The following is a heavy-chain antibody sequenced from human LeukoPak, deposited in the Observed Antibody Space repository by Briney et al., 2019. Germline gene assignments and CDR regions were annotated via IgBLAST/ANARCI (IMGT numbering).Heavy chain of an antibody. CDR2: IIPIFGTA. V-gene: IGHV1-69*13. D-gene: IGHD2-21*01. J-gene: IGHJ6*03. CDR3: ATTYCGGDCYFEYYYYYYYMDV. CDR1: GGTFSSYA. Sequence: SVKVSCKASGGTFSSYAISWVRQAPGQGLEWMGGIIPIFGTANYAQKFQGRVTITADESTSTAYMELSSLRSEDTAVYYCATTYCGGDCYFEYYYYYYYMDVWGKGTTVTVSS.